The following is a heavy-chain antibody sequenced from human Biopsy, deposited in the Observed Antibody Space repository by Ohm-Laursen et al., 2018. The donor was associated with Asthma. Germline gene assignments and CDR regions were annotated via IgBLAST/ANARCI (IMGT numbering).Heavy chain of an antibody. V-gene: IGHV3-30*04. D-gene: IGHD3-3*01. Sequence: SLRLSCAASGFIFSNYALHWVRQTPGKGLEWVAVISYDGSNKYYADSVKGRFTISRDNSKNTLYLQMNSLRAEDTAVYYCARDMGDFWRNNWFDPWGQGTLVTVSS. CDR3: ARDMGDFWRNNWFDP. J-gene: IGHJ5*02. CDR1: GFIFSNYA. CDR2: ISYDGSNK.